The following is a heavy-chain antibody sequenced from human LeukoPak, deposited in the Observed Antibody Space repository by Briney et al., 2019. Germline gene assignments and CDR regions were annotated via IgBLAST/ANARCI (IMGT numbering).Heavy chain of an antibody. V-gene: IGHV3-21*01. Sequence: GGSLRLSCTASGFTFSTYGMHWVRQAPGKGLEWVAAISTTSGNIYYADSVKGRFTISRDNAKNSLYLQMNSLRAEDTAVYYCAKMVTATMRNWFDPWGHGTQVTVSS. J-gene: IGHJ5*02. CDR1: GFTFSTYG. CDR3: AKMVTATMRNWFDP. CDR2: ISTTSGNI. D-gene: IGHD2-21*02.